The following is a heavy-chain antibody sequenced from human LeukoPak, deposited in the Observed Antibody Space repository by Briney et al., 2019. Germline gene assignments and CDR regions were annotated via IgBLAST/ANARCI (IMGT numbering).Heavy chain of an antibody. J-gene: IGHJ4*01. CDR2: ISSSSSYI. CDR3: ARESGELFDY. V-gene: IGHV3-21*01. D-gene: IGHD1-26*01. Sequence: GGSLRLSCAASGFTFSSYSMNWVRQAPGKGLEWVSSISSSSSYIYYADSVKGRFTISRDNAKNSLYLQMNSLRAEDTAVYYCARESGELFDYWGQETWSPSPQ. CDR1: GFTFSSYS.